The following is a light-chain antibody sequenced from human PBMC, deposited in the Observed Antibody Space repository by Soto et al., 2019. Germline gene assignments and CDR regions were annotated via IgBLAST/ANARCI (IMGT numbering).Light chain of an antibody. J-gene: IGKJ1*01. Sequence: DIQITQSPSSLSASVGDRVTITCRASQGIRNNLAWYQQKPGKAPKRLIYAASSLQSGVPSRFSGSGYGTDFNLTISSLQTEDFATYYCLQHGGYPWTFGQGTKVDIK. V-gene: IGKV1-17*01. CDR1: QGIRNN. CDR2: AAS. CDR3: LQHGGYPWT.